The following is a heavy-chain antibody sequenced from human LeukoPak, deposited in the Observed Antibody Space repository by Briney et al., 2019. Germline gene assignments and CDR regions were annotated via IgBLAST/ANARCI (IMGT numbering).Heavy chain of an antibody. CDR3: AKEIVGPTGSFDY. D-gene: IGHD1-26*01. Sequence: GGSLGLSCAASGFTFSSYAMSWVRQAPGKGLEWVSDISGSGGSTHYADSVKGRFTISRDNSKNTLYLQMNSLRAEDTAVYYCAKEIVGPTGSFDYWGQGTLVTVSS. CDR2: ISGSGGST. V-gene: IGHV3-23*01. J-gene: IGHJ4*02. CDR1: GFTFSSYA.